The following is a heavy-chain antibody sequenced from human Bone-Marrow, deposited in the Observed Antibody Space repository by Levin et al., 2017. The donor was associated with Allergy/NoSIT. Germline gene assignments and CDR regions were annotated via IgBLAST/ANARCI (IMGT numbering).Heavy chain of an antibody. CDR1: GYTFINNY. J-gene: IGHJ4*01. Sequence: ASVKVSCTASGYTFINNYIHWVRQAPGQGLEWMGVINPAGVGTKFAENFQGRISMAKDTSTSTVYMELTSLTFDDTAVYYCTRGATAQRGYFFDYWGQGTLVTVSS. CDR3: TRGATAQRGYFFDY. V-gene: IGHV1-46*01. CDR2: INPAGVGT. D-gene: IGHD2-15*01.